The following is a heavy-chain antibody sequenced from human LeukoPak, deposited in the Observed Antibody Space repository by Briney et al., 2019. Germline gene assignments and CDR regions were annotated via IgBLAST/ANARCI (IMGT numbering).Heavy chain of an antibody. J-gene: IGHJ4*02. Sequence: PGGSLRLSCAASGFTFSSYGMHWVRQAPGKGLEWVAVISYDGSNKYYADSVKGRFTISRDNSKNTLYLQMNSLRAEDTAVYYCAKGYSGSSLYFDHWGQGTLVTVSS. D-gene: IGHD1-26*01. CDR1: GFTFSSYG. V-gene: IGHV3-30*18. CDR2: ISYDGSNK. CDR3: AKGYSGSSLYFDH.